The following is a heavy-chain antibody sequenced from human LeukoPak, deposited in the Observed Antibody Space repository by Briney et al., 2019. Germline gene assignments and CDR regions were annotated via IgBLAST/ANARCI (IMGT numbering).Heavy chain of an antibody. CDR2: IIPIFGTA. V-gene: IGHV1-69*13. CDR1: EDTVSSYA. Sequence: SVKVSCKASEDTVSSYAISWVRQAPGQGLEWRGGIIPIFGTANYAQKFQGRVTITADESTSTAYMELSSLRSEDTAVYYCARGTYYYYYYMDVWGKGTTVTVSS. J-gene: IGHJ6*03. CDR3: ARGTYYYYYYMDV.